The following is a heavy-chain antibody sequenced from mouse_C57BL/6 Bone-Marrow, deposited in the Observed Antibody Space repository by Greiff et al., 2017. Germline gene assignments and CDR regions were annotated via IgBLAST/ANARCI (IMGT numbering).Heavy chain of an antibody. V-gene: IGHV5-6*02. CDR1: GFTFSSYG. J-gene: IGHJ4*01. CDR3: ARRQLRPMDY. D-gene: IGHD3-2*02. CDR2: ISSGGSYT. Sequence: EVKVVESGGDLVKPGGSLKLSCAASGFTFSSYGMSWVRQTPDKRLEWVATISSGGSYTYYPDSVKGRFTISRDNAKNTLYLQMSSLKSEDTAMYYCARRQLRPMDYWGQGTSVTVSS.